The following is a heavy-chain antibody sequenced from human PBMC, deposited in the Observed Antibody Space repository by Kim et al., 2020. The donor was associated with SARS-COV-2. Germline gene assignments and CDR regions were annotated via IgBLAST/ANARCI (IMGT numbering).Heavy chain of an antibody. J-gene: IGHJ6*02. CDR2: ISCDGSNK. D-gene: IGHD3-22*01. Sequence: GGSLRLSCAASGFTFSSYAMHWVRQAPGKGLEWVAVISCDGSNKYYADSVKGRFTISSDNSKNTLYLQMNSLRAEDTAVYYCARDYYDSSGYSNYGMAVWGQGTPVTVSS. V-gene: IGHV3-30-3*01. CDR3: ARDYYDSSGYSNYGMAV. CDR1: GFTFSSYA.